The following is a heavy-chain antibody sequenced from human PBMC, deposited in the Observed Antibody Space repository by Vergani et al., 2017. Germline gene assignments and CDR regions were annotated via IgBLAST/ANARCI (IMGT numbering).Heavy chain of an antibody. Sequence: QVQLQQWGGGLLKPSETLSLTCVVNGGSFTSYHWTWIRQSPGEGLEWVRDIDHTGRPDYNPSLKSRITMSVDKSRNQFSLTVNSVTATDTAIYFCAGVNTETNGHLFYYYYLDLWGQGTAVTVS. CDR3: AGVNTETNGHLFYYYYLDL. CDR2: IDHTGRP. CDR1: GGSFTSYH. J-gene: IGHJ6*03. D-gene: IGHD4-11*01. V-gene: IGHV4-34*01.